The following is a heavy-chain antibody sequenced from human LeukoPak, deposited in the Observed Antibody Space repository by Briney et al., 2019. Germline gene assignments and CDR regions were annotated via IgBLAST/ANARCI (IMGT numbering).Heavy chain of an antibody. CDR1: GGSISSSSYY. CDR3: ARLANYYDSSGYLH. J-gene: IGHJ4*02. D-gene: IGHD3-22*01. Sequence: PSDTLSLTCTVSGGSISSSSYYWGWIRQPPGKGLEWIGSIYYSGSTYYNPSLKSRVTISVDTSKNQFSLKLSSVTAADTAVYYCARLANYYDSSGYLHWGQGTLVTVSS. CDR2: IYYSGST. V-gene: IGHV4-39*01.